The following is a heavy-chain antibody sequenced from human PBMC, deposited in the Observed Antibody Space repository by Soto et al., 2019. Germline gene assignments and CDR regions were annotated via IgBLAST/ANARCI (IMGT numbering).Heavy chain of an antibody. D-gene: IGHD6-13*01. Sequence: SVKVSCKASGGAFSSYAISWVRQAPGQGLEWMGGIIPIFGTANYAQKFQGRVTITADESTSTAYMELSSLRSEDTAVYYCARDRDFAGYSSSWPEAFDIWGQGTMVTVSS. CDR2: IIPIFGTA. V-gene: IGHV1-69*13. CDR1: GGAFSSYA. J-gene: IGHJ3*02. CDR3: ARDRDFAGYSSSWPEAFDI.